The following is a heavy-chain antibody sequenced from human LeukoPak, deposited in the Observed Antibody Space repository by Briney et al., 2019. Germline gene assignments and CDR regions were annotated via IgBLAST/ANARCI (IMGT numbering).Heavy chain of an antibody. CDR1: GFTFTSSA. Sequence: GASVKVSCKASGFTFTSSAVQWVRQARGRGLEWIGWIVVGSGNTNYAQKFQERVTINRDMSTSTAYMELSSLRSEDTAAYYCATDDVTTGTKTALGYWGQGTLVTVSS. J-gene: IGHJ4*02. D-gene: IGHD1-1*01. CDR2: IVVGSGNT. V-gene: IGHV1-58*01. CDR3: ATDDVTTGTKTALGY.